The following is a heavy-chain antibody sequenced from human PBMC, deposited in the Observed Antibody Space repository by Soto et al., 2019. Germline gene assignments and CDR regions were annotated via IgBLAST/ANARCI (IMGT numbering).Heavy chain of an antibody. J-gene: IGHJ5*02. D-gene: IGHD6-6*01. Sequence: QLQLQESGSGLVKPSQTLSLTCSVSGGTITSGRPSWNWIRQSPGKGLEWIAYIYHSGSTYYNPSLKSRVTISVDRSENQFSLKLTSVTAADTAVYYCVRESVASGPNYFDTWGPGTLVTVSS. V-gene: IGHV4-30-2*06. CDR1: GGTITSGRPS. CDR2: IYHSGST. CDR3: VRESVASGPNYFDT.